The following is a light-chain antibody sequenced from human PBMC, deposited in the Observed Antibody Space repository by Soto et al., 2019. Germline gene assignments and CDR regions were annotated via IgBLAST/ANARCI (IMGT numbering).Light chain of an antibody. CDR3: LLYYGGAQLGV. Sequence: QAVVTQEPSLTVSPGGTVTLTCESSTGAVTSGHYANWFQQKPGQAPRALNHSTSDKHSWTPARFSGSLLEGKAALTLSGVQPEDEAEYYCLLYYGGAQLGVFGGATKLTVL. CDR1: TGAVTSGHY. J-gene: IGLJ3*02. V-gene: IGLV7-43*01. CDR2: STS.